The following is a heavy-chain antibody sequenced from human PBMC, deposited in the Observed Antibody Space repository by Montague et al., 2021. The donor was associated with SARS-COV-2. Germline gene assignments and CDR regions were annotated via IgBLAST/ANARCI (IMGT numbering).Heavy chain of an antibody. CDR2: MYYSGRT. Sequence: SETLSLTCTVSGGSISSYYWSWIRQPPGKGLEWFGYMYYSGRTNYNPSLKSRVTLSVDTSKNKFSMRLSLVAAADTAVYYCAGDFDYWGQGTLVTVSS. J-gene: IGHJ4*02. V-gene: IGHV4-59*13. CDR3: AGDFDY. CDR1: GGSISSYY.